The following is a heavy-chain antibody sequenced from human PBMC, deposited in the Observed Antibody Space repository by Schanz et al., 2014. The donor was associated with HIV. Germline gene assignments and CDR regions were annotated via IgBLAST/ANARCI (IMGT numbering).Heavy chain of an antibody. Sequence: QEQLVESGGGSVKPGGSLRLSCAASGFSLGDYYMSWIRQAPGKGLEWISYITNSGNRMNYADSVKGRFTTSRDNAKNSLYLNMYSLRAEDTAVYFCAKSNGGDTAVVQYYFDYWGQGTLVSVSS. CDR1: GFSLGDYY. CDR3: AKSNGGDTAVVQYYFDY. D-gene: IGHD5-18*01. V-gene: IGHV3-11*04. CDR2: ITNSGNRM. J-gene: IGHJ4*02.